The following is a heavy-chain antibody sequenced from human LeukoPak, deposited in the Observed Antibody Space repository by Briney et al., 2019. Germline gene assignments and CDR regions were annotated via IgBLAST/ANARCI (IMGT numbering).Heavy chain of an antibody. J-gene: IGHJ4*02. D-gene: IGHD1-7*01. Sequence: ASVKVSCKASDYTFTSYGISWVRQAPGQGLEWMGWINPNSGGTNYAQKFQGRVTMTRDTSISTAYMELSRLRSDDTAVYYCARGGGVTGTTDYWGQGTLVTVSS. V-gene: IGHV1-2*02. CDR3: ARGGGVTGTTDY. CDR1: DYTFTSYG. CDR2: INPNSGGT.